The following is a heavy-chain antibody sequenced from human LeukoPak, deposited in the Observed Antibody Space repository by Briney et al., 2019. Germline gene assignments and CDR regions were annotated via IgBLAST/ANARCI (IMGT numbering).Heavy chain of an antibody. V-gene: IGHV3-30-3*01. J-gene: IGHJ6*02. CDR2: ISYDGSNK. CDR3: ARRGQWLVDYYYGMDV. D-gene: IGHD6-19*01. Sequence: GGSLRLSCAASGFTFSSYVMHWVRQAPGKGLEWVAVISYDGSNKYYADSVKGRFTISRDNSKNTLYLQMNSLRAEDTAVYYCARRGQWLVDYYYGMDVWGQGTTVTVSS. CDR1: GFTFSSYV.